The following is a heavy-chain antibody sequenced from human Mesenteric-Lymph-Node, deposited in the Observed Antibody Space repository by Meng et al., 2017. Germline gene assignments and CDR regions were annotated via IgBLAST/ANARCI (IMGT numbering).Heavy chain of an antibody. J-gene: IGHJ4*02. Sequence: ASVKVSCKASGYTFTSYGISWVRQAPGQGLEWMGWISAYNGNTNYAQKLQGRVTMTTDTSTSTAYMELRSLRSDDTAVYYCARDQTTNIAVAGTFVSRYWGQGTLVTVSS. CDR3: ARDQTTNIAVAGTFVSRY. CDR2: ISAYNGNT. D-gene: IGHD6-19*01. CDR1: GYTFTSYG. V-gene: IGHV1-18*01.